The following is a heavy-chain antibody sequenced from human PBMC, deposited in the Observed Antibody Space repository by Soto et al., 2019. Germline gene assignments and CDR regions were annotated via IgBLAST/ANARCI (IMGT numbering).Heavy chain of an antibody. Sequence: GSLRLSCAASGFTFSSYWMSWVRQAPGKGLEWVANIKQDGSEKYYVDSVKGRFTISRDNAKNSLYLQMNSLRAEDTAVYYCARDRAYIASSGWYFDLWGRGTLVTVSS. V-gene: IGHV3-7*01. CDR1: GFTFSSYW. CDR2: IKQDGSEK. J-gene: IGHJ2*01. CDR3: ARDRAYIASSGWYFDL. D-gene: IGHD6-6*01.